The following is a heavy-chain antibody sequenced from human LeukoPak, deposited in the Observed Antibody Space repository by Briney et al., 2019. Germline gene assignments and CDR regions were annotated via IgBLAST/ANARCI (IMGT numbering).Heavy chain of an antibody. D-gene: IGHD4-17*01. CDR1: GFTFSGYW. V-gene: IGHV3-74*01. CDR3: ARGKNGDSLFDY. J-gene: IGHJ4*02. Sequence: PGGSLRLSCAASGFTFSGYWMHWVRQAPGKGLGWVSRFNSDGTSTSYADSVKGRFTISRDNAKNTLYLQMSSLRAEDTAVYYCARGKNGDSLFDYWGQGTLVTVSS. CDR2: FNSDGTST.